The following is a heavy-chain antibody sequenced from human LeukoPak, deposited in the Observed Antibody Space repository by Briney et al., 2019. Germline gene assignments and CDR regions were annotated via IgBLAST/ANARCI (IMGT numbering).Heavy chain of an antibody. CDR2: FYYTGSS. D-gene: IGHD3-3*01. Sequence: PSETLSLTCTVSGDSISSGDYYWNWIRQPPGKGLEWIGYFYYTGSSYYIPSLKSRVAMSVDTSKNQFSLKLSSVTAADTAVYYCARDFWSGSAFDIWGQGTMVTVSS. CDR3: ARDFWSGSAFDI. CDR1: GDSISSGDYY. V-gene: IGHV4-30-4*01. J-gene: IGHJ3*02.